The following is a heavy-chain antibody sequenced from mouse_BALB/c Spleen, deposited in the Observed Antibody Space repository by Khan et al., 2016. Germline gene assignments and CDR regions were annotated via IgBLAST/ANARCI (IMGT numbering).Heavy chain of an antibody. CDR3: ASYYDYDWGFAY. Sequence: QVQLKQSGPGLVAPSQSLSITCTVSGFSITGFAVNWVRQPPGKGLEWLGVIWGDGSTDYDSALKSRLSISKDDSKSQVFLKMNSLQTDDTARYYCASYYDYDWGFAYWGQGTLVTVSA. CDR2: IWGDGST. J-gene: IGHJ3*01. CDR1: GFSITGFA. D-gene: IGHD2-4*01. V-gene: IGHV2-6-7*01.